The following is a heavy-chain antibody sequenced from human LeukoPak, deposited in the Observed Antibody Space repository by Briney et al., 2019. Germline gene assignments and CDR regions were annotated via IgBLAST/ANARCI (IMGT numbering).Heavy chain of an antibody. Sequence: GGSLRLSCAASGFTFRSYWMSWVRQAPGKGLEWVANIKEDGSERYYVDSVKGRFTISRDNAKNSQYLQMNSLRAEDTAVYYCARGRGNDYWGQGTLVTVSS. V-gene: IGHV3-7*01. CDR2: IKEDGSER. CDR3: ARGRGNDY. D-gene: IGHD3-10*01. J-gene: IGHJ4*02. CDR1: GFTFRSYW.